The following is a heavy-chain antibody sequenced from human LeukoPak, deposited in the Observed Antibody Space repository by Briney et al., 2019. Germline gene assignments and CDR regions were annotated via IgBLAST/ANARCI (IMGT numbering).Heavy chain of an antibody. CDR1: GGSLNNYY. D-gene: IGHD1-1*01. V-gene: IGHV4-59*01. CDR3: ARVGDWNDLVY. Sequence: KPSETLSLTCTVSGGSLNNYYWTWVRQSPGKGLEWIGYIFYTGGTNYNPSLKSRVTISVDTSKNQVSLNLNSVTTTDTAVYYCARVGDWNDLVYWGQGAPVAVSS. CDR2: IFYTGGT. J-gene: IGHJ4*02.